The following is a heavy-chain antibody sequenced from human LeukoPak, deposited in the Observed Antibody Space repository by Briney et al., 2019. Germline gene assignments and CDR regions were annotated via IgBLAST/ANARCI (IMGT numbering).Heavy chain of an antibody. V-gene: IGHV3-74*01. J-gene: IGHJ4*02. Sequence: GGSLRLSCAASGFTFSNYWMHWVRQAPGKGLVWVSRIKNDGSITNYADSVKGRFTISRDNAKSTLHLQMNSLRAEDTAVYYCARTDYLTNWGQGTLVTVSS. D-gene: IGHD2/OR15-2a*01. CDR1: GFTFSNYW. CDR3: ARTDYLTN. CDR2: IKNDGSIT.